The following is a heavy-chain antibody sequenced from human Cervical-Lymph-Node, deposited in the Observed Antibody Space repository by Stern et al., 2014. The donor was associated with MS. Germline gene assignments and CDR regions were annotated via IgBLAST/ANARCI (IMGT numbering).Heavy chain of an antibody. D-gene: IGHD3-9*01. CDR1: GYTFTSFA. CDR2: INAGNGNT. CDR3: ARVYVLRYFAAGRDFDY. V-gene: IGHV1-3*01. Sequence: QVQLLQPGAEVKKPGASVKVSCKASGYTFTSFAIHWVRQAPGQSLEWMGWINAGNGNTKYSQNFQGRVTITRDTSASTAYMELSGLRSEDTAVYYCARVYVLRYFAAGRDFDYWGQGTLVTVSS. J-gene: IGHJ4*02.